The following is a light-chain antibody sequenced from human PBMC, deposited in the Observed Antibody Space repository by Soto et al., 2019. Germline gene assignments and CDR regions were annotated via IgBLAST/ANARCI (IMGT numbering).Light chain of an antibody. CDR1: QTVSSN. CDR2: GAS. CDR3: QQYTNWPPAT. J-gene: IGKJ5*01. V-gene: IGKV3-15*01. Sequence: EIVMTQSPATLSVSPGERATLSCRASQTVSSNLAGYQQKPGRAPRLLIYGASTRSPGVSARFSGSGSATEFTLTISSRQSEDFGVYYCQQYTNWPPATFGQGTRLEIK.